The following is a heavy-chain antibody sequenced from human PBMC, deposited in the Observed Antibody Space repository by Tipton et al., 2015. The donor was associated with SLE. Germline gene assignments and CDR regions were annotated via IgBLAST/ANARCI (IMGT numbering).Heavy chain of an antibody. CDR3: AIAVAGTFLFDY. V-gene: IGHV1-18*01. J-gene: IGHJ4*02. D-gene: IGHD6-19*01. CDR1: GFTFTTYG. CDR2: ISAYNGNR. Sequence: QSGAEVKKPGASVKVSCKASGFTFTTYGITWVRQAPGQGLEWMGWISAYNGNRDYAQKLQGRVTMTTDTSTSTAYMELRSLRSEDTALYYCAIAVAGTFLFDYWGQGALVTVSS.